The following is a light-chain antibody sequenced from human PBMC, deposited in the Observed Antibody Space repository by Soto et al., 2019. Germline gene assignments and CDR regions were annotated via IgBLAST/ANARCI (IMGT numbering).Light chain of an antibody. CDR2: KAS. V-gene: IGKV1-5*03. CDR3: QQYNGYWT. J-gene: IGKJ1*01. CDR1: QSISDL. Sequence: DIQMTQSPSTLSASVGDRVTITCRDSQSISDLLAWYQQKPGKAPKLLIYKASSLKSGVPSRFSGSGSGTEYTLTISSLQPDDFASYYCQQYNGYWTFGQGTKVEIK.